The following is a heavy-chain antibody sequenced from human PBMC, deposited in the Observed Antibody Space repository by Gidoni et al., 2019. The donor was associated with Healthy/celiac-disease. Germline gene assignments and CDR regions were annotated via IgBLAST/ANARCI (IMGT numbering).Heavy chain of an antibody. V-gene: IGHV1-69*08. CDR2: IILILGIA. CDR3: AREPGYYGSGSYSPGFDY. J-gene: IGHJ4*02. CDR1: GGTFSSYT. D-gene: IGHD3-10*01. Sequence: QVQLVQSGAEVKKPGSSVKVSCKASGGTFSSYTISWVRQAPGQGLEWMGRIILILGIANYAQKFQGRVTITADKSTSTAYMELSSLRSEDTAVYYCAREPGYYGSGSYSPGFDYWGQGTLVTVSS.